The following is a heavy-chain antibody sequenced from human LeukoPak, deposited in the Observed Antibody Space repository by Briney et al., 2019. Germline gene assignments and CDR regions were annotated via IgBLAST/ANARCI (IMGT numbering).Heavy chain of an antibody. CDR1: GFAFSFSASG. D-gene: IGHD3-16*02. V-gene: IGHV3-30*02. CDR2: IQNDATEK. CDR3: AGEGGTIGIGEFDY. J-gene: IGHJ4*02. Sequence: GVSLRLSCTAPGFAFSFSASGIHRVRQAPGKGLEWVAFIQNDATEKSYSDSVKGRCTTSRDNSNKDVYLQMNSLRAEDTAVYYCAGEGGTIGIGEFDYWGRGTLVTVSS.